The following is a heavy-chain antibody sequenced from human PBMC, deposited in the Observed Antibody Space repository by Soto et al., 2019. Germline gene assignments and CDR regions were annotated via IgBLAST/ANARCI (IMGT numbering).Heavy chain of an antibody. CDR1: GGSISSGGYS. CDR3: ARVWGYCSGGSCYSGLWFDP. V-gene: IGHV4-30-2*01. J-gene: IGHJ5*02. CDR2: IYHSGST. D-gene: IGHD2-15*01. Sequence: SETLSLTCAVSGGSISSGGYSWSWIRQPPGKGLEWIGYIYHSGSTYYNPSLKSRVTISVDRSKNQFSLKLSSVTAADTAVYYCARVWGYCSGGSCYSGLWFDPWGQGTLVTVSS.